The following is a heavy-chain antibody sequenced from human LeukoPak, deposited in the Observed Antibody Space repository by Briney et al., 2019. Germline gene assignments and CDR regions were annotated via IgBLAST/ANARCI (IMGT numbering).Heavy chain of an antibody. J-gene: IGHJ2*01. D-gene: IGHD4-17*01. Sequence: AAVTVCFTGSGYTFTVSYMHWERQAPGQGNEWKGCINPNSGGTNYSQKFQGRVTMTSDTSISTAYMELSRLRSDDTAVYYCARDGDYSAGYFDLWGPGTLGTVSS. CDR2: INPNSGGT. CDR3: ARDGDYSAGYFDL. CDR1: GYTFTVSY. V-gene: IGHV1-2*02.